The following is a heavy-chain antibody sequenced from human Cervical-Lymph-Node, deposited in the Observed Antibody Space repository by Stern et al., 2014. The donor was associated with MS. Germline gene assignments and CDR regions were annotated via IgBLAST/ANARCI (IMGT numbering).Heavy chain of an antibody. J-gene: IGHJ4*02. D-gene: IGHD6-13*01. CDR1: GGSLSTLD. CDR2: IMPLLGTA. CDR3: ARHQAGIAAN. V-gene: IGHV1-69*19. Sequence: VQLVESGAEVKRPESSVKVSCTTSGGSLSTLDISLVRQAPGPGLAWVGEIMPLLGTAHYAQKFKGRLTITADDSTSTVYMELSSLKSEDTAIYFCARHQAGIAANWGQGTLVTVTS.